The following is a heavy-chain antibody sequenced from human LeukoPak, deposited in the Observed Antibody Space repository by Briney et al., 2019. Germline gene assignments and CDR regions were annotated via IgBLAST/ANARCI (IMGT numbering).Heavy chain of an antibody. Sequence: SGGSLRLSCAASGFTFSSYGMNWVRQAPGKGLEWVSYIGTRSSTIYYADAVKGRFTISRDNAKNSLYLQMNSLRDEDTAVYYCARHDYGGNSGDYWGQGTLVTVSS. D-gene: IGHD4-23*01. CDR3: ARHDYGGNSGDY. J-gene: IGHJ4*02. V-gene: IGHV3-48*02. CDR2: IGTRSSTI. CDR1: GFTFSSYG.